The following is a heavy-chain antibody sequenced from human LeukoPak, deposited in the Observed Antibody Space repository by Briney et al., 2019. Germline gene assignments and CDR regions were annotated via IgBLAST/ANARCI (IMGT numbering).Heavy chain of an antibody. D-gene: IGHD6-19*01. J-gene: IGHJ6*03. Sequence: ASVKVSFTGSGYTFIIYAMNWVRQAPGQGLEWMGWINTNTGNPAYAQGFTGRFVFSLDTSVSTAYLQISSLKAEDTAVYYCAREFEAGIAVAGSPNDYYYYYYMDVWGKGTTVTVSS. V-gene: IGHV7-4-1*02. CDR1: GYTFIIYA. CDR2: INTNTGNP. CDR3: AREFEAGIAVAGSPNDYYYYYYMDV.